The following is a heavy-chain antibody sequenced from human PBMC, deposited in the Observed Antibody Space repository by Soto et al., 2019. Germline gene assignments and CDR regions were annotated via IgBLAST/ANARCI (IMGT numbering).Heavy chain of an antibody. J-gene: IGHJ4*02. CDR2: IYYSGST. Sequence: SETLSLTCAVSGGSISSYYWSWIRQPPGKGLEWIGYIYYSGSTNYNPSLKSRVTISVDTSKNQFSLKLTFVTAADTAVFYCVRSRYTSGWWTPPFDYWGQGTLVTVSS. D-gene: IGHD6-19*01. V-gene: IGHV4-59*01. CDR1: GGSISSYY. CDR3: VRSRYTSGWWTPPFDY.